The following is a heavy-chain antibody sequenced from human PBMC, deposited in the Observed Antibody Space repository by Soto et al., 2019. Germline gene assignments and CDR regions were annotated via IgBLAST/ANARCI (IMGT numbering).Heavy chain of an antibody. CDR1: GDSASSNSAA. J-gene: IGHJ4*02. D-gene: IGHD2-2*01. CDR2: TYYRSKWYN. Sequence: SQTLSLTCSISGDSASSNSAAWNWIRQSPSRGLEWLGRTYYRSKWYNDYAVSVKSRITINPDTSKNQFSLQLNSVTPEDTAVYYCAREGPRQSCSSNSCPQPFDYWGQGTLVTVSS. V-gene: IGHV6-1*01. CDR3: AREGPRQSCSSNSCPQPFDY.